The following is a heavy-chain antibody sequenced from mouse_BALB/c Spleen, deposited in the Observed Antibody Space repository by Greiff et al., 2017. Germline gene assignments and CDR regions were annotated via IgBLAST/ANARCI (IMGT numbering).Heavy chain of an antibody. CDR3: ARRMRYGPSFAY. CDR1: GFNIKDTY. V-gene: IGHV14-3*02. J-gene: IGHJ3*01. Sequence: EVQLQQSGAELVKPGASVKLSCTASGFNIKDTYMHWVKQRPEQGLEWIGRIDPANGNTKYDPKFQGKATITADTSSNTAYLQLSSLTSEDTAVYYCARRMRYGPSFAYWGQGTLVTVSA. CDR2: IDPANGNT. D-gene: IGHD2-14*01.